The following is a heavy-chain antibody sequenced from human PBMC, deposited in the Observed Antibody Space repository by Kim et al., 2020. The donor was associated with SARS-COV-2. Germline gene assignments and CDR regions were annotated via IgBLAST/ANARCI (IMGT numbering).Heavy chain of an antibody. V-gene: IGHV3-15*01. J-gene: IGHJ4*02. Sequence: GGSLRLSCAASGFTFSNAWMSWVRQAPGKGLEWVGRIKSKTDGGTTDYAAPVKGRFTISRDDSKNTLYLQMNSLQTEDTAMYYCTTPEGDDYIWGRYRYGFDYWGQGTLVTVSS. CDR2: IKSKTDGGTT. D-gene: IGHD3-16*02. CDR3: TTPEGDDYIWGRYRYGFDY. CDR1: GFTFSNAW.